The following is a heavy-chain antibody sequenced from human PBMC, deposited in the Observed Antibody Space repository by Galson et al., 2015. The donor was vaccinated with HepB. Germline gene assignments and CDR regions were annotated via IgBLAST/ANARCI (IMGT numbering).Heavy chain of an antibody. CDR2: ISINSGNT. Sequence: SVKVSCKASGYTFTTNGISWVRQAPGNGLEWLGWISINSGNTKYAQRLQGRVTLTKDTSTDTAYMELRGLTSDDAALYYCARDRFHSLDYWGQGTLVTVSS. CDR1: GYTFTTNG. CDR3: ARDRFHSLDY. V-gene: IGHV1-18*04. J-gene: IGHJ4*02.